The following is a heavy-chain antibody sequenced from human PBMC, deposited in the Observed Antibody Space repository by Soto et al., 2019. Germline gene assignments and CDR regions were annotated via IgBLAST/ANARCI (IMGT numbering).Heavy chain of an antibody. CDR3: ARDTYYDFWSGYNYYYYGMDV. CDR2: ISAYNGNT. J-gene: IGHJ6*04. V-gene: IGHV1-18*04. CDR1: GYTFTSYG. Sequence: RASVKVSCKASGYTFTSYGISWVRQAPGQGLEWMGWISAYNGNTNYAQKLQGRVTMTTDTSTSTAYMELRSLRSDDTAVYYCARDTYYDFWSGYNYYYYGMDVWGKGTTVTVSS. D-gene: IGHD3-3*01.